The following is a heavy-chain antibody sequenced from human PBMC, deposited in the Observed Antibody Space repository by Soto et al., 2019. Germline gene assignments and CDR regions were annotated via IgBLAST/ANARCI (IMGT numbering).Heavy chain of an antibody. Sequence: PGGSLRLSCAASGITLSSYWMYWVRQAPGKGLEWVANIMQDGSDKYYVDSVKGRFTISRDNAKNSLYLQMTSLRAEDTAVYYCASKRLYFYGLDVWGQGTTVTVSS. CDR3: ASKRLYFYGLDV. V-gene: IGHV3-7*01. J-gene: IGHJ6*02. CDR2: IMQDGSDK. CDR1: GITLSSYW.